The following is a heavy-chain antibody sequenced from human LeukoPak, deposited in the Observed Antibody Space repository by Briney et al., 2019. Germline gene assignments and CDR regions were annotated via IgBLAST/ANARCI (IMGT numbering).Heavy chain of an antibody. CDR1: GFTFGDYA. Sequence: PGGSLRLSCTASGFTFGDYAMSWVRQAPGKGLEWVGFIRSKTYGGTTDYAASVKGRSTISRDDSKSIAYLQMNSLKTEDTAVYYCTSGRGSGWYIDYWGQGTLVTVSS. D-gene: IGHD6-19*01. CDR2: IRSKTYGGTT. CDR3: TSGRGSGWYIDY. V-gene: IGHV3-49*04. J-gene: IGHJ4*02.